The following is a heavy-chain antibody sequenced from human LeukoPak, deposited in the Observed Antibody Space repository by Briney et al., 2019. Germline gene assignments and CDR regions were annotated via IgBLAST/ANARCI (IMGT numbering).Heavy chain of an antibody. CDR3: ARADYYGSSAYPY. D-gene: IGHD3-22*01. V-gene: IGHV4-31*03. CDR1: GGTISSGNYY. CDR2: IYYSGTT. Sequence: PSETLSLTCTVSGGTISSGNYYWTWIRQHPGKGLEWIGYIYYSGTTFYNPSLTSRVTISIDTSKNQFSLKLTSVTAADTAVYYCARADYYGSSAYPYWGQGTLVTVSS. J-gene: IGHJ4*02.